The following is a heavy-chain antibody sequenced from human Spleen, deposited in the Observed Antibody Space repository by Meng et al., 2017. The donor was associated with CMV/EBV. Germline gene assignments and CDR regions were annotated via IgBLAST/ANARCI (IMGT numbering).Heavy chain of an antibody. Sequence: GSLRLSCTVSGGSLRSGGYYWSWIRQPRGKGLEWIGYIYYNGDTNYNPSLKSRVTISVDTSKNHFSLRLNSVTAADTAMSYCARKSPCWYFDLWGRGTLVTVSS. CDR3: ARKSPCWYFDL. V-gene: IGHV4-61*03. J-gene: IGHJ2*01. CDR2: IYYNGDT. CDR1: GGSLRSGGYY.